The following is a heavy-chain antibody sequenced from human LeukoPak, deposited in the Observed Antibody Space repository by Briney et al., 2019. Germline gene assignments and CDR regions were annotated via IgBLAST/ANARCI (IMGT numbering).Heavy chain of an antibody. CDR3: AKVGETDNIDY. D-gene: IGHD2-21*01. CDR2: INPNSGGT. Sequence: ASVTDSCKASRYTFSDYYIHWVRQAPGQGLDWMGWINPNSGGTNSAQKFQGRVTMTSDTSIRTAYMELSRLRYDDTAIYYCAKVGETDNIDYWGQGALGSASS. CDR1: RYTFSDYY. V-gene: IGHV1-2*02. J-gene: IGHJ4*02.